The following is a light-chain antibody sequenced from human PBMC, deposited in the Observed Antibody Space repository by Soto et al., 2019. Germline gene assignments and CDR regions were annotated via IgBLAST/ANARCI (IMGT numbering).Light chain of an antibody. CDR2: AAS. J-gene: IGKJ3*01. Sequence: DIQMTQSPSSLSASVGDRVTITCRASQGISNYLAWYQQKPGKVPKLLIYAASTLQSGVPSRFSGSGSGTYFTLTISRLRPEDVATYYCQKYNSALGAFVPGTKVDIK. CDR3: QKYNSALGA. CDR1: QGISNY. V-gene: IGKV1-27*01.